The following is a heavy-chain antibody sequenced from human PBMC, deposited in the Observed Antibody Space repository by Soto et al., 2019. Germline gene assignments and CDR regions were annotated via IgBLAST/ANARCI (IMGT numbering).Heavy chain of an antibody. CDR3: AKDFNDDSSGNHYFDY. Sequence: GGSLRLSCAASGFTFSSYAMSWVRQAPGKGLDWVSVISGSGGSTYYADSVKGRFTISRDNSKNTLYLQMNSLRAEDTAVYYCAKDFNDDSSGNHYFDYWGQGTLVTVSS. CDR2: ISGSGGST. J-gene: IGHJ4*02. CDR1: GFTFSSYA. V-gene: IGHV3-23*01. D-gene: IGHD3-22*01.